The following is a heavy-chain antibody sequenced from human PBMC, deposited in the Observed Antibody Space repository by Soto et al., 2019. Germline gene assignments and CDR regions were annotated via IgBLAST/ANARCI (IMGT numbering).Heavy chain of an antibody. CDR3: ARAPRGTTTVSAHFGY. CDR2: INAGNGDT. Sequence: QVQLVQSGTEEKKPGASVKVSCKASGYTFTSYAIHWVRQAPGQRLEWMGWINAGNGDTKYSQRFQDRVTITRDTSASTAYMELSSLRSEDTAVYFCARAPRGTTTVSAHFGYWGLGTLVTVSS. CDR1: GYTFTSYA. V-gene: IGHV1-3*05. D-gene: IGHD4-17*01. J-gene: IGHJ4*02.